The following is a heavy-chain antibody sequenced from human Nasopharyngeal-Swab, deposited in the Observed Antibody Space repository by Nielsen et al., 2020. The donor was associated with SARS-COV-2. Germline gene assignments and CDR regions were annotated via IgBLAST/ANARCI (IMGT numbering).Heavy chain of an antibody. Sequence: GGSLRLSCAASGFTFSSYGMHWVRQAPGKGLEWVAVIWYDGSNKYYADSVKGRFTISRDNAKNSLYLQMNSLRAEDTAVYYCARDSSSAYDFWSGYYAPNDYYYYYGMDVWGQGTTVTVSS. CDR3: ARDSSSAYDFWSGYYAPNDYYYYYGMDV. CDR2: IWYDGSNK. CDR1: GFTFSSYG. V-gene: IGHV3-33*01. J-gene: IGHJ6*02. D-gene: IGHD3-3*01.